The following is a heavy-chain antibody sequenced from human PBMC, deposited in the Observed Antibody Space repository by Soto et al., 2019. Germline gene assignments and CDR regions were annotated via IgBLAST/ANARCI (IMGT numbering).Heavy chain of an antibody. V-gene: IGHV3-7*01. D-gene: IGHD6-19*01. J-gene: IGHJ4*02. CDR1: GFTFSSFW. CDR2: MNQDGSEK. CDR3: AREIAVAGRGFDN. Sequence: GGSLRLSCAASGFTFSSFWVSWVRQAPGKGLEWVANMNQDGSEKHYVDSVKGRFTISRDNAKNSLYVQMNSLRAEDSAVYYCAREIAVAGRGFDNWGQGTLVTVSS.